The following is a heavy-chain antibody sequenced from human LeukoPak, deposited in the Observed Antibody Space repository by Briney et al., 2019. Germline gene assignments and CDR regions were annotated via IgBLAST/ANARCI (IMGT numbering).Heavy chain of an antibody. CDR1: GGTFSSYA. CDR2: IIPIFGTA. D-gene: IGHD3-22*01. J-gene: IGHJ4*02. V-gene: IGHV1-69*13. Sequence: ASMKVSCKASGGTFSSYAISWVRQAPGQGLEWMGGIIPIFGTANYAQKFQGRVTITADESTSTAYMELSSLRSEDTAVYYCARGDYYDSSGYPGDWGQGTLVTVSS. CDR3: ARGDYYDSSGYPGD.